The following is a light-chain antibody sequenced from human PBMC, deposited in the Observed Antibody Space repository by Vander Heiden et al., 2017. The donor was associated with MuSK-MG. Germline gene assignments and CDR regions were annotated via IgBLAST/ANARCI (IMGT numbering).Light chain of an antibody. J-gene: IGKJ4*01. V-gene: IGKV3-11*01. CDR2: DAS. CDR3: QRRSNWSGLT. Sequence: EIVLTQSPATLSLSPGERATLSCRASQSVSSYLAWYQQKPGQAPRLLIYDASNRDTGIPARFSGSGYGTDFTLTISSREPEDFAVYYCQRRSNWSGLTFGGGTKVEIK. CDR1: QSVSSY.